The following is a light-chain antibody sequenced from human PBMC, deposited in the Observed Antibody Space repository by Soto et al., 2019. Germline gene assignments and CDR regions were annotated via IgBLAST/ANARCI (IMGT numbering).Light chain of an antibody. V-gene: IGKV3-11*01. Sequence: EIVLIHSPDTMSLSPGERATLSCRASQSVSSNLAWYQQNPGQAPRLLIFDASNRATGIPARFSGSGSGTEFILTISSLEPEDFAVYYCQQHSNWPLTFGGGTKVEIK. CDR2: DAS. J-gene: IGKJ4*01. CDR1: QSVSSN. CDR3: QQHSNWPLT.